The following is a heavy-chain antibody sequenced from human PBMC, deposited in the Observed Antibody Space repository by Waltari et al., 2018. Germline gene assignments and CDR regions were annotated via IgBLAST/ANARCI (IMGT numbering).Heavy chain of an antibody. CDR1: GGTFSSYA. J-gene: IGHJ4*02. CDR3: ARAGYCSSTSCYRGLSEFDY. CDR2: IIPILGIA. Sequence: QVQLVQSGAEVKKPGSSVKVSCKASGGTFSSYAIRWVRQAPGQGLEWMGRIIPILGIANYAQKFQGRVTITADKSTSTAYMELSSLRSEDTAVYYCARAGYCSSTSCYRGLSEFDYWGQGTLVTVSS. V-gene: IGHV1-69*09. D-gene: IGHD2-2*01.